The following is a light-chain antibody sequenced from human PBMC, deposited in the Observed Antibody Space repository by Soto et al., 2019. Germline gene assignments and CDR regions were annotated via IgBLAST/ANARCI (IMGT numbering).Light chain of an antibody. V-gene: IGKV3-11*01. CDR2: DAS. CDR3: QQRSQWPPMT. J-gene: IGKJ5*01. CDR1: QSISTY. Sequence: EIVMTQSPATLSLSPGERATLSGRASQSISTYLAWYQVKPGQAPRLLIYDASSRATGVPARFSGSGSGTDFSLTISSLEPEDVAVYYCQQRSQWPPMTFGQGTRLEIK.